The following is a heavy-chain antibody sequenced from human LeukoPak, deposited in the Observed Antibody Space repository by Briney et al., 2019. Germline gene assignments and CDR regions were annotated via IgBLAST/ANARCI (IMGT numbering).Heavy chain of an antibody. V-gene: IGHV4-31*03. CDR1: GGSISSGGYY. CDR3: ARGGYGSGSYYIDLNY. Sequence: SETLSLTCTVSGGSISSGGYYWSWIRQHPGKGLEWIGYIYYSGSTYYNPSLKSRVTISVDTSKNQSSLKLSSVTAADTAVYYCARGGYGSGSYYIDLNYWGQGTLVTVSS. D-gene: IGHD3-10*01. CDR2: IYYSGST. J-gene: IGHJ4*02.